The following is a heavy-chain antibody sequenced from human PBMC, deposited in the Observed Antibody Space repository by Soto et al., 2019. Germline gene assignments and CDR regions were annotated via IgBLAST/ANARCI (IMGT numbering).Heavy chain of an antibody. D-gene: IGHD1-20*01. V-gene: IGHV4-59*01. CDR2: IYYSVST. CDR3: ARPTYNSGSPFDY. CDR1: GGSISSYY. J-gene: IGHJ4*02. Sequence: SETLSLTCTVSGGSISSYYWSWIRQPPGKGLEWIGYIYYSVSTNYNPSLKSRVTISVDTSKNQFSLKLSSVTAADTAVYYCARPTYNSGSPFDYWGQGTLVTVSS.